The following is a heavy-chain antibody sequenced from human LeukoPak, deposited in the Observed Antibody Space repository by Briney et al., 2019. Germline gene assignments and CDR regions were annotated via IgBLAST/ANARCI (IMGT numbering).Heavy chain of an antibody. V-gene: IGHV3-48*01. CDR1: GFTFSSYS. CDR2: ISSSSSTI. CDR3: ARDAVNLDDSSGYYYGDFDY. Sequence: GGSLRLSCAASGFTFSSYSMNWVRQAPGKGLEWVSYISSSSSTIYYADSVKGRFTISRDNSKNTLYLQMNSLRAEDTAVYYCARDAVNLDDSSGYYYGDFDYWGQGTLVTVSS. D-gene: IGHD3-22*01. J-gene: IGHJ4*02.